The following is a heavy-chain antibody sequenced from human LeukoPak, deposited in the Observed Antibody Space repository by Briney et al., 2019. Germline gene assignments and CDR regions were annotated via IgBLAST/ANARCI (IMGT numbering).Heavy chain of an antibody. D-gene: IGHD5-24*01. CDR2: INPNSGGT. CDR1: GYTFTGYY. J-gene: IGHJ4*02. CDR3: ARVRKGRWLQLSGHYFNY. Sequence: ASVKVSCKASGYTFTGYYMHWVRQAPGQGLEWMGWINPNSGGTNYAQKFQGRVTMTRDTSISTAYMELSRLRSDDTAVYYCARVRKGRWLQLSGHYFNYWGQGTLVTVSS. V-gene: IGHV1-2*02.